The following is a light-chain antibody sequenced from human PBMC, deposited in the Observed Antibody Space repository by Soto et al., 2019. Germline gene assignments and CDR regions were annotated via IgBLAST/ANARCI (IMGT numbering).Light chain of an antibody. CDR1: QSVSSN. CDR2: GAS. J-gene: IGKJ5*01. CDR3: QQRSVWPIT. Sequence: EIVLTQSPGTLSLSPGERATLSCRASQSVSSNLAWYQQKPGQAPRLLIYGASTRATGIPARFSGSGSGTEFTLTISSLQSEDFAVYYCQQRSVWPITFGQGTRLENK. V-gene: IGKV3-15*01.